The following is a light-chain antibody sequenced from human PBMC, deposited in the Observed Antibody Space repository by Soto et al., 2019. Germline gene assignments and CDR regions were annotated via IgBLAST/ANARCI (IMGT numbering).Light chain of an antibody. J-gene: IGLJ1*01. V-gene: IGLV2-14*01. CDR3: ISYTSSSTSYG. CDR1: SSEVGVYNY. CDR2: EVS. Sequence: QSLPSQPASVSGTPGRSITISCTGTSSEVGVYNYVAWYQQHPVKVPRLMIYEVSNRPSVVSNRFSGSKSGSTASLTIAGLQAEDEADYYCISYTSSSTSYGFGTGTKVTVL.